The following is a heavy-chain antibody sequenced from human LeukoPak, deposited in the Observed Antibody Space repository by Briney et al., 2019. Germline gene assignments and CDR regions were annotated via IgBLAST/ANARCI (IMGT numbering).Heavy chain of an antibody. Sequence: ASVKVSCKASGYTFTGYYMHWVRRAPGQGLEWMGWINPNSGGTNYAQKFQGRVTMTRDTSISTAYMELSRLRSDDTAVYYCARAGTYCGGDCYWFFDYWGQGTLVTVSS. CDR2: INPNSGGT. D-gene: IGHD2-21*02. J-gene: IGHJ4*02. CDR1: GYTFTGYY. CDR3: ARAGTYCGGDCYWFFDY. V-gene: IGHV1-2*02.